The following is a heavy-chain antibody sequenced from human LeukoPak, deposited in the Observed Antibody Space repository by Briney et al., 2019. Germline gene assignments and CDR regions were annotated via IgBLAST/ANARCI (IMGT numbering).Heavy chain of an antibody. CDR2: IYYSGST. V-gene: IGHV4-31*03. Sequence: SETLSLTCTVSGGSISPYYWSWIRQHPGKGLEWIGYIYYSGSTYYNPSLKSRVTISVDTSKNQFSLKLSSVTAADTAVYYCARVDYYGREFDYWGQGTLVTVSS. CDR1: GGSISPYY. CDR3: ARVDYYGREFDY. D-gene: IGHD3-10*01. J-gene: IGHJ4*02.